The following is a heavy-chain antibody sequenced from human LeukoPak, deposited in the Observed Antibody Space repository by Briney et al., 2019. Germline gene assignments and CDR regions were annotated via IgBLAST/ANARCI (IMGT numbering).Heavy chain of an antibody. CDR2: ISWNSGSI. D-gene: IGHD6-13*01. J-gene: IGHJ4*02. V-gene: IGHV3-9*01. Sequence: GGSLRLSCAASGFTFDDYAMHWVRQAPGKGLEWVSGISWNSGSIGYADSVKGRFTISRDNAKNSLYLQMNSLRAEDTAVYYCARGIGIAAAGTRGFDYWGQGTLVTVSS. CDR1: GFTFDDYA. CDR3: ARGIGIAAAGTRGFDY.